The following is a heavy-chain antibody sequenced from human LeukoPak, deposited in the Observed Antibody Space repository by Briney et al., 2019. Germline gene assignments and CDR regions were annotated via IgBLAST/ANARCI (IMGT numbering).Heavy chain of an antibody. D-gene: IGHD3-10*01. J-gene: IGHJ4*02. Sequence: GRSLRLSCAASGFTFSNYWMHCVPQAPAKGQVCVSRMKCGGSGTIYADSVKGRFTISRDNAKNTLYLQMNSLRAEDTAVYCCARGYGSGSYSLFDYWGQGSLVTVSS. CDR1: GFTFSNYW. V-gene: IGHV3-74*01. CDR3: ARGYGSGSYSLFDY. CDR2: MKCGGSGT.